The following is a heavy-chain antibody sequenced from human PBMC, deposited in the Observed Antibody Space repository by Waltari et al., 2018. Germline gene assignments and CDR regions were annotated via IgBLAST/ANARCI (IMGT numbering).Heavy chain of an antibody. CDR2: ISWNSGSI. J-gene: IGHJ4*02. D-gene: IGHD2-15*01. CDR1: GFTFDDYA. CDR3: ARDSVVAAAFDY. V-gene: IGHV3-9*01. Sequence: EVQLVESGGGLVQPGRSLRLSCAASGFTFDDYAMHWVRQAPGKGLEWVSGISWNSGSIGYADPGKGRFTIARDNAKNSLYLQMNSLRAEDTAVYYCARDSVVAAAFDYWGQGTLVTVSS.